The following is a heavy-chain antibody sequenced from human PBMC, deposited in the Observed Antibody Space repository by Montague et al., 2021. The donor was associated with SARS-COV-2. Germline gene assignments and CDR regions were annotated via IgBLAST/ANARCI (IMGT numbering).Heavy chain of an antibody. CDR2: IYYSGST. CDR1: GGSISSSSYY. J-gene: IGHJ6*02. Sequence: SETLSLTCTVSGGSISSSSYYWGWIRQPPGKGLEWIGSIYYSGSTYYNPSLKSRVTISVDTCKNQFSLKLSSVTAADTAVYYCATEVADSSGYYYVPYYYYGMDVWGQGTTVTVSS. D-gene: IGHD3-22*01. CDR3: ATEVADSSGYYYVPYYYYGMDV. V-gene: IGHV4-39*01.